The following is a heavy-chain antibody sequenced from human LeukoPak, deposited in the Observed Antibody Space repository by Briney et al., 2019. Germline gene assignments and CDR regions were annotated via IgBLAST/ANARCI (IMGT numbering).Heavy chain of an antibody. V-gene: IGHV4-59*01. CDR3: ARGVDYYGV. J-gene: IGHJ4*02. Sequence: PSETLSLACTVSGASISTYYWSWIRQPPGKGLEWIGYIYYSGSTNYNPSLKSRVTISVDTSKNQFSLKLSSVTAADTAVYYCARGVDYYGVWGQGTLVTVSS. CDR2: IYYSGST. D-gene: IGHD3-10*01. CDR1: GASISTYY.